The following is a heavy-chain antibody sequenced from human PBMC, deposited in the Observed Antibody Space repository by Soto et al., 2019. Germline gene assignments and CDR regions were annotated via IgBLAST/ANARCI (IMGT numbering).Heavy chain of an antibody. Sequence: PGGSVRLSCAASGFTFSSYGMHWVRQAPGKGLEWVAVIWYDGSNKYYADSVKGRFTISRDNSKNTLYLQMNSLRAEDTAVYYCARDLLVRLTYGSGSYSLDPWGQGTLVTVSS. CDR3: ARDLLVRLTYGSGSYSLDP. J-gene: IGHJ5*02. CDR1: GFTFSSYG. D-gene: IGHD3-10*01. V-gene: IGHV3-33*01. CDR2: IWYDGSNK.